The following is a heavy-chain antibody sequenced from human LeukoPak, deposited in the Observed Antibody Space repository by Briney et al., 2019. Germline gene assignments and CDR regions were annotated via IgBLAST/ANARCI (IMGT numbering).Heavy chain of an antibody. J-gene: IGHJ4*02. CDR1: GGSISSSSYY. Sequence: SETLSLTCTVSGGSISSSSYYWGWIRQPPGKGLEWIASIYYSGSTYYNPSLKSRATISVDTTKNQYSLKLSSVTAADTAVYYCARRLLTSGVDYWGQGTLVAVSS. V-gene: IGHV4-39*01. CDR2: IYYSGST. D-gene: IGHD3-22*01. CDR3: ARRLLTSGVDY.